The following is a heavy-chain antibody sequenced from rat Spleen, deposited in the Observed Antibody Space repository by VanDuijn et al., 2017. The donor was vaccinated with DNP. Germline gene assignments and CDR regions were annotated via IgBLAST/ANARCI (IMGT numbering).Heavy chain of an antibody. Sequence: EVQLVGSGGGLVQPGRSMTLSCAASGFTFSDYYMAWVRQAPTKGLEWVASIRYDGSDTYYRDSVKGRFTISRDNAKSTLYLQMDSLRSDDTATYYCAGRPPPTRGPFDYWGQGVTVTVSS. CDR3: AGRPPPTRGPFDY. CDR1: GFTFSDYY. J-gene: IGHJ2*01. D-gene: IGHD1-4*01. CDR2: IRYDGSDT. V-gene: IGHV5-7*01.